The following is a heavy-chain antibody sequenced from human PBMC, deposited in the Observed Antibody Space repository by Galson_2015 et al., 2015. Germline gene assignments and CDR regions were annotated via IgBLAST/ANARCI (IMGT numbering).Heavy chain of an antibody. V-gene: IGHV4-4*02. CDR2: IYHSGST. D-gene: IGHD1-26*01. CDR3: ARGGAAGPAFDI. Sequence: TLSLTCAVSGGSIRSSTWWSWVRQPPGKGLEWLGVIYHSGSTNYNPSLKSRVTISVDKSKNQFSLKLSSVTAADTAVYYCARGGAAGPAFDIWGQGTMVTVSS. CDR1: GGSIRSSTW. J-gene: IGHJ3*02.